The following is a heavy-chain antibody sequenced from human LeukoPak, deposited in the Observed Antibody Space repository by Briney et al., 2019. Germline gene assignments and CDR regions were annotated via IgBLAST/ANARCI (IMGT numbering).Heavy chain of an antibody. D-gene: IGHD3-3*01. V-gene: IGHV1-24*01. Sequence: ASVRVSCEVSGHSLTELSIHWVRQAPGKGLEWMGGLDPEENEIVYAQKFLGRLTMTEDISTDTVYMELSSLRSEDTAVYYCATARTYDYWSGSAYYYMDVWGKGTTVIVSS. CDR2: LDPEENEI. CDR3: ATARTYDYWSGSAYYYMDV. J-gene: IGHJ6*03. CDR1: GHSLTELS.